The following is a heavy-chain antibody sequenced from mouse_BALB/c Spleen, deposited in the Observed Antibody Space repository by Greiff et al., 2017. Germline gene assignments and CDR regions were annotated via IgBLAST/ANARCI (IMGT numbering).Heavy chain of an antibody. CDR1: GFTFTDYY. D-gene: IGHD2-4*01. CDR2: IRNKANGYTT. J-gene: IGHJ1*01. Sequence: EVQLVESGGGLVQPGGSLRLSCATSGFTFTDYYMSWVRQPPGKALEWLGFIRNKANGYTTEYSASVKGRFTISRDNSQSILYLQMNTLSAEDSATYYCARDSYYDYDYCYFDVWGAGTTVTVSS. V-gene: IGHV7-3*02. CDR3: ARDSYYDYDYCYFDV.